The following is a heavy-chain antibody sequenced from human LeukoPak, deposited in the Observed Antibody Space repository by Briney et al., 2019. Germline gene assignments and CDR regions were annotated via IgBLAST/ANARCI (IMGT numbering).Heavy chain of an antibody. CDR2: ISGYNGNT. Sequence: ASVNVSCKASGYSFTSHGISWVRQAAGQGLEWVGWISGYNGNTNYAQKLQDRITMTMDTSTSTVYMELRSLRFDDTAVYYCARGGGDGELNDYWGQGTLVIVSS. D-gene: IGHD4-17*01. J-gene: IGHJ4*02. CDR1: GYSFTSHG. V-gene: IGHV1-18*01. CDR3: ARGGGDGELNDY.